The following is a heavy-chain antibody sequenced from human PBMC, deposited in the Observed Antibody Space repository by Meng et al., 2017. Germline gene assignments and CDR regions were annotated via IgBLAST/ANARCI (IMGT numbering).Heavy chain of an antibody. D-gene: IGHD3-22*01. CDR1: GFTFSSYS. CDR3: ARDSYGAMIVVASLDY. Sequence: SGGGLVKPGGSLRPSCAASGFTFSSYSMNWVRQAPGKGLEWVSSISSSSSYIYYADSVKGRFTISRDNAKNSLYLQMNSLRAEDTAVYYCARDSYGAMIVVASLDYWGQGTLVTVSS. V-gene: IGHV3-21*01. J-gene: IGHJ4*02. CDR2: ISSSSSYI.